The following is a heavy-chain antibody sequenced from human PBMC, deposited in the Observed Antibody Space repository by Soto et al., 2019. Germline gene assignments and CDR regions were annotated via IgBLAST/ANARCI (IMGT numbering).Heavy chain of an antibody. J-gene: IGHJ4*02. CDR1: GYTFTGYY. V-gene: IGHV1-2*04. Sequence: GASVKVSCKASGYTFTGYYMHWVRQAPGEGLEWMGWINPNSGGTNYAQKFQGWVTMTRDTSISTAYMEPSRLRSDDTAVYYCARSPGGVVTAMYYFDYWGQGTLVTVSS. D-gene: IGHD2-21*02. CDR2: INPNSGGT. CDR3: ARSPGGVVTAMYYFDY.